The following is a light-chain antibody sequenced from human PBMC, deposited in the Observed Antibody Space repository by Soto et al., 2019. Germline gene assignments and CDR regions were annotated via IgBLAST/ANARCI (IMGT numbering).Light chain of an antibody. CDR2: AAS. CDR3: QQGYTSAIT. V-gene: IGKV1-39*01. J-gene: IGKJ5*01. Sequence: DMHITQSPTSLCASVGERVTITCRASQSISSYLNWYQQKPGKAPKLLIYAASSLQSGVPSRFSGSGSGTDFTLTISSLQPEDFATYYCQQGYTSAITFGQGTRLEIK. CDR1: QSISSY.